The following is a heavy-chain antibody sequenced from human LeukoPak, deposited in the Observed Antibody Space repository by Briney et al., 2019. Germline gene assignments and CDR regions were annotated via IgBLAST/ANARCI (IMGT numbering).Heavy chain of an antibody. J-gene: IGHJ4*02. V-gene: IGHV1-8*01. Sequence: GASVKVSCKASGYTFTSYDINWVRQATGQGLEWMGWMNPNSGNTGYAQKFQGRVTMTRNTSISTAYMELSSLRSGDTAVYYCARVLRYFDWSKFDYWGQGTLVTVSS. D-gene: IGHD3-9*01. CDR1: GYTFTSYD. CDR3: ARVLRYFDWSKFDY. CDR2: MNPNSGNT.